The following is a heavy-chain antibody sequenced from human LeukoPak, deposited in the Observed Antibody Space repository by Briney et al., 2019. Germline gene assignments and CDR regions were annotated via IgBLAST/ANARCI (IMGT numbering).Heavy chain of an antibody. D-gene: IGHD6-19*01. CDR1: GGSISSGDYY. CDR2: IYYSGST. J-gene: IGHJ4*02. Sequence: SQTLSLTCTVSGGSISSGDYYWRWIRQPPGKGLEWIGYIYYSGSTYYNPSLKSRVTISVDTSKNQFSLKLSSVTAADTAVYYCARYLWGGWNFDYWGQGTLVTVSS. V-gene: IGHV4-30-4*08. CDR3: ARYLWGGWNFDY.